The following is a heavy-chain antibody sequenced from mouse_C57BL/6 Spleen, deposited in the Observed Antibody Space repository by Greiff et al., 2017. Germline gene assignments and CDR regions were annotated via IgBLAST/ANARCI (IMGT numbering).Heavy chain of an antibody. D-gene: IGHD2-4*01. J-gene: IGHJ4*01. CDR1: GFTFSDYG. CDR2: ISSGSSTI. CDR3: ARYYDYPLYAMDY. Sequence: DVMLVESGGGLVKPGGSLKLSCAASGFTFSDYGMHWVRQAPEKGLEWVAYISSGSSTIYYADTVKGRFTISRDNAKNTLFLQMTSLRSEDTAMYYCARYYDYPLYAMDYWGQGTSVTVSS. V-gene: IGHV5-17*01.